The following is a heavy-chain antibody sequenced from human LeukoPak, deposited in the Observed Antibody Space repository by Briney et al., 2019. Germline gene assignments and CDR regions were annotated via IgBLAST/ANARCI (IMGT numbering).Heavy chain of an antibody. V-gene: IGHV3-21*01. J-gene: IGHJ4*02. CDR1: GFTFSSYK. CDR3: AREGGGYNYGDQIDY. D-gene: IGHD5-24*01. Sequence: GGSLRLSCAASGFTFSSYKMNWVRQAPGKGLEWVSSITSSSSYIYYADSVKGRFTISRDNAKNSLYLQMNSLRAEDTAVYHCAREGGGYNYGDQIDYWGQGTLVTVSS. CDR2: ITSSSSYI.